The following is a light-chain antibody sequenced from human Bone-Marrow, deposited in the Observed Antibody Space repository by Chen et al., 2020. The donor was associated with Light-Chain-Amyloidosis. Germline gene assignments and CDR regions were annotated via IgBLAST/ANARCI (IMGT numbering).Light chain of an antibody. V-gene: IGLV3-25*03. Sequence: SYELTQPPSVSVSPGQTARIPCSGDDLSTKYAYWYQQKPGQATVLVIHRDTERPSGISERFSGSSSGTTATLTISGVQAEDEADYHCQSADSSGTYEVIFGGGTKLTVL. CDR2: RDT. CDR3: QSADSSGTYEVI. J-gene: IGLJ2*01. CDR1: DLSTKY.